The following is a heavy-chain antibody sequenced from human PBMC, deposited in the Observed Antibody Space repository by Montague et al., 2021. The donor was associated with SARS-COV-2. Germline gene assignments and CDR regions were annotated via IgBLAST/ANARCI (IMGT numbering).Heavy chain of an antibody. Sequence: SETLSLTCTVSGASINNFYWSWIRQAPGKAPEWIGYISYSGSANYSPSLKSRVTVSMDTSKNQFSLELNSVTAADTALYACARHSSNSRWYIGGPGTLVTVSS. CDR3: ARHSSNSRWYI. CDR1: GASINNFY. V-gene: IGHV4-59*01. D-gene: IGHD6-13*01. J-gene: IGHJ4*02. CDR2: ISYSGSA.